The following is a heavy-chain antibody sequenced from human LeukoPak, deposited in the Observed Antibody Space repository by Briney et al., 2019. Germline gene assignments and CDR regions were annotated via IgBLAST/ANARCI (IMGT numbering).Heavy chain of an antibody. CDR3: ARVSDSSGYYPWGYFDY. J-gene: IGHJ4*02. Sequence: ASVKVSCKASGATFTSYAISWVRQAPGQGLEWMGGIIPIFGTANYAQKFRGRVTITADESTSTAYMELSSLRSEDTAVYYCARVSDSSGYYPWGYFDYWGQGTLVTVSS. D-gene: IGHD3-22*01. V-gene: IGHV1-69*13. CDR2: IIPIFGTA. CDR1: GATFTSYA.